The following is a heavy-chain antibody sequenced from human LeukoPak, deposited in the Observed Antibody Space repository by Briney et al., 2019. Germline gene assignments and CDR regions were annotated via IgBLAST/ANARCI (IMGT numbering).Heavy chain of an antibody. V-gene: IGHV4-59*01. D-gene: IGHD1-26*01. CDR3: ARGYSGSYSSDY. J-gene: IGHJ4*02. Sequence: PSETLSLTCTVSGGSISSYYWSWIRQPPGKGLEWIGYIYYSGSTNYNPSLKSRVTISVDTSKNQFSLKLSSVTAADTAVYYCARGYSGSYSSDYWGQGTLVTVSS. CDR1: GGSISSYY. CDR2: IYYSGST.